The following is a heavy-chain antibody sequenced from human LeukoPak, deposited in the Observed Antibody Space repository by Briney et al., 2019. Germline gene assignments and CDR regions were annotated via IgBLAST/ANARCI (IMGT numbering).Heavy chain of an antibody. CDR1: GLTFNTYS. D-gene: IGHD5-24*01. CDR3: ARGYKYFDY. Sequence: TGGSLRLSCAASGLTFNTYSMSWVRQAPGKGLEWVSSISSSSSSIYYADSVKGLFTISRDNAKNSLYLQMNSLRAEDTAVYYCARGYKYFDYWGQGTLVTVSS. V-gene: IGHV3-21*01. J-gene: IGHJ4*02. CDR2: ISSSSSSI.